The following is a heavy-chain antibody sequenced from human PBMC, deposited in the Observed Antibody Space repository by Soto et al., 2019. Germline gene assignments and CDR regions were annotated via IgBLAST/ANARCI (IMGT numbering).Heavy chain of an antibody. CDR1: GFTFSDYG. CDR2: IWYEGINK. D-gene: IGHD3-22*01. V-gene: IGHV3-33*01. CDR3: ARLPSIKYYESSGDDGAFDY. Sequence: GGSLRLSCAASGFTFSDYGMHWVRQTPGEGVEVVEVIWYEGINKDDADSVKGRFTISRDNSKTTLYLQMNSLRAEDTAVYYCARLPSIKYYESSGDDGAFDYWGQGTLDTVSS. J-gene: IGHJ4*02.